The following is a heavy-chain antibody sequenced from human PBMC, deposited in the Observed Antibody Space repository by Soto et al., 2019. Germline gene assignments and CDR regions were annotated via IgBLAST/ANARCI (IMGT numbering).Heavy chain of an antibody. CDR2: VYHSGTT. V-gene: IGHV4-4*02. D-gene: IGHD6-19*01. J-gene: IGHJ4*02. CDR3: ARYVSVARKRGFVS. Sequence: PSDTLSLTCAVSGGSISDNWWSWVRQPPGKGLEWIGEVYHSGTTYYNPSLKSRVTISLDKSASQISLTLNSVTAADTAVYYCARYVSVARKRGFVSSGQTTLVTDPS. CDR1: GGSISDNW.